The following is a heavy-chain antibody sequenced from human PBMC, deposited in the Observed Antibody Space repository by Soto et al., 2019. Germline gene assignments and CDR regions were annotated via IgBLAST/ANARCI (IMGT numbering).Heavy chain of an antibody. Sequence: EVQLLESGGGLVQPGGSLRLSCAASGFTFSSYAMSWVRQATGKGLEWVSGISSSGGSTFYADSVKGRFTISRDNSKNMLYLQMNSLRAEDPAVYYCAKLAYSSIWYVRHYFYYWGQGSLVTVSS. CDR3: AKLAYSSIWYVRHYFYY. CDR1: GFTFSSYA. V-gene: IGHV3-23*01. J-gene: IGHJ4*02. CDR2: ISSSGGST. D-gene: IGHD6-13*01.